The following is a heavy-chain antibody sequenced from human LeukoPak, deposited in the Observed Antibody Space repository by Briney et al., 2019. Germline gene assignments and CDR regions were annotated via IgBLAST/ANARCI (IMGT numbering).Heavy chain of an antibody. CDR1: GFTVSSNY. V-gene: IGHV3-53*04. CDR3: ARKAPLDYYYGMDV. Sequence: PGGSLRLSRAASGFTVSSNYMSWVRQAPGKGLEWVSVIYSGGSTYYADSVKGRFTISRHNSKNTLYLQMNSLRAEDTAVYYCARKAPLDYYYGMDVWGQGTTVTVSS. CDR2: IYSGGST. J-gene: IGHJ6*02.